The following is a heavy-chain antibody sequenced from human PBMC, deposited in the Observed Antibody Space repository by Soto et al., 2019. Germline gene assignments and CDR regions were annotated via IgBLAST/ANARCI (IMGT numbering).Heavy chain of an antibody. V-gene: IGHV3-9*01. Sequence: EVHLVESGGGLVQPGRSLRLSCVGSGFTFEYYAMHWVRQAPGKGLEWVAGISWETSRIDYADSVRGRFTISRDNAKNSLYLEMNSLRAEDTAMYFCAKERVAFSDLYYFDSWGQGALVTFSS. CDR3: AKERVAFSDLYYFDS. CDR1: GFTFEYYA. CDR2: ISWETSRI. J-gene: IGHJ4*02.